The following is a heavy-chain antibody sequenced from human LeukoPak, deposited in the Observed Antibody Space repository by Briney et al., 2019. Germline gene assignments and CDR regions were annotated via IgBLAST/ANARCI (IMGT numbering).Heavy chain of an antibody. V-gene: IGHV5-51*01. Sequence: GESLQISCKASGYIITTHWIGWVRQMPGEGLEVMMIIFPGDSDTRYSPSFQGQVTISADTSVSTAYLQWSSLKASDSAMYYCARPMVAAPGKGFLYWGQGTLVTVSS. CDR2: IFPGDSDT. J-gene: IGHJ4*02. D-gene: IGHD6-13*01. CDR3: ARPMVAAPGKGFLY. CDR1: GYIITTHW.